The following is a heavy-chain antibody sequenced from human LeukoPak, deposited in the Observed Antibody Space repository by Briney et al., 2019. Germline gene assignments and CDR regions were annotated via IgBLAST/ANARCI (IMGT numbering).Heavy chain of an antibody. Sequence: SETLSLTCAVYGGSFSGYYWSWIRQPPGKGLEWIGEINHSGSTNYNPSLQSRVTLSVDTSKNQFSLNLHSVTAADTAVHYCVTERERQWLLWAQGTLVTVSS. CDR2: INHSGST. CDR1: GGSFSGYY. V-gene: IGHV4-34*01. CDR3: VTERERQWLL. D-gene: IGHD6-19*01. J-gene: IGHJ4*02.